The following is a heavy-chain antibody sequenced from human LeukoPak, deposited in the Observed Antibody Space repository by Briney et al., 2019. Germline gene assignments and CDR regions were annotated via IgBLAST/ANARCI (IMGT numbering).Heavy chain of an antibody. D-gene: IGHD3-22*01. V-gene: IGHV3-30*02. CDR3: AKNAYYYDSSGFGAFDI. CDR2: IRYDGSNK. Sequence: GGSLRLSCAASGFTFSSYGMHWVRQAPGKGLEWVAFIRYDGSNKYYADSVKGQFTISRDNSKNTLYLQMNSLRAEDTAVYYCAKNAYYYDSSGFGAFDIWGQGTMVTVSS. J-gene: IGHJ3*02. CDR1: GFTFSSYG.